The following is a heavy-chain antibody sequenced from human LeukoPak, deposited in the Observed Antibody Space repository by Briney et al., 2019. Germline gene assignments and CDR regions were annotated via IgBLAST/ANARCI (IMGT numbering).Heavy chain of an antibody. V-gene: IGHV3-53*01. CDR3: AKQAAAGPFDY. CDR1: GFTVSSNY. CDR2: IYSGGST. J-gene: IGHJ4*02. D-gene: IGHD6-13*01. Sequence: GGSLRLSCAASGFTVSSNYMSWVRQAPGKGLEWVSVIYSGGSTYYADSVKGRFTISRDNSKNTLYLQMNSLRAEDTAVYYCAKQAAAGPFDYWGQGTLVTVSS.